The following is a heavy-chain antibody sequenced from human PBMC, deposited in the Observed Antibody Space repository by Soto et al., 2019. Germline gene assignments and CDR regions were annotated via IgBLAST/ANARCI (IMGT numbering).Heavy chain of an antibody. D-gene: IGHD4-4*01. CDR1: GYTFTGYY. J-gene: IGHJ4*02. V-gene: IGHV1-2*02. CDR3: ASLPSLMTTVGHDY. Sequence: GASVKVSRKASGYTFTGYYMHWVRQAPGQGLEWMGWINPNSGGTNYAQKFQGRVTMTRDTSISTAYMELSRLRSDDTAVYYCASLPSLMTTVGHDYWGQGTLVTVSS. CDR2: INPNSGGT.